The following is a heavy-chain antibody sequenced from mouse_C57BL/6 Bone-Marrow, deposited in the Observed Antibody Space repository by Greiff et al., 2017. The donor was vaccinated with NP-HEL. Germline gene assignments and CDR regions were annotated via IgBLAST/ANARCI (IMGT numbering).Heavy chain of an antibody. CDR3: ARLESYDGYWYYAMDY. CDR1: GYTFTSYG. V-gene: IGHV1-81*01. CDR2: IYPRSGNT. Sequence: QVQLQQSGAELARPGASVKLSCKASGYTFTSYGISWVKQRTGQGLEWIGEIYPRSGNTYYNEKFKGKATLTADKSSSTAYMELRSLTSEDSAVYCCARLESYDGYWYYAMDYWGQGTSVTVSS. J-gene: IGHJ4*01. D-gene: IGHD2-3*01.